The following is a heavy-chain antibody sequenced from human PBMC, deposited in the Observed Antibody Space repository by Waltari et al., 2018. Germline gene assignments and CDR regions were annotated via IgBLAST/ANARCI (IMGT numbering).Heavy chain of an antibody. CDR1: GSTFAGYY. Sequence: QVQLVQSGAEVKKPGASVKVSCKASGSTFAGYYMPWVRPAPGQGLEWMGRINPNSGGTNYAQKFQGRVTMTRDTSISTAYMELSRLRSDDTAVYYCARDLSSSWYNWFDPWGQGTLVTVSS. CDR3: ARDLSSSWYNWFDP. J-gene: IGHJ5*02. CDR2: INPNSGGT. D-gene: IGHD6-13*01. V-gene: IGHV1-2*06.